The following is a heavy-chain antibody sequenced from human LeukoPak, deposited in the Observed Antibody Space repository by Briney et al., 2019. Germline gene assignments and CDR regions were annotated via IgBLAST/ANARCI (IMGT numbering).Heavy chain of an antibody. Sequence: SETLSLTCTVSGGSISSYYWSWIRQPPGKGLEWIGYIYYSGSTNKKPSLKSRVTISVDTSKNQFSLKLSSVTAADTAVYYCATSTSHYYDSSGYYLAVFDSARNWGQGTLVTVSS. J-gene: IGHJ4*02. CDR3: ATSTSHYYDSSGYYLAVFDSARN. D-gene: IGHD3-22*01. CDR1: GGSISSYY. CDR2: IYYSGST. V-gene: IGHV4-59*12.